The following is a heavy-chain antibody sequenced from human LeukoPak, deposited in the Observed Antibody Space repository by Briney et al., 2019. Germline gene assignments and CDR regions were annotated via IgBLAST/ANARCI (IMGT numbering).Heavy chain of an antibody. CDR1: GFTFSSYS. J-gene: IGHJ4*02. Sequence: GGSLRLSCAASGFTFSSYSMNWVRQAPGKGLEWVSSISSSSSYIYYAHSVQGRFTISRDNAKNSLYLQMNSLTAEDTAVYYCARGGGDTFWGQGTLVTVSS. CDR3: ARGGGDTF. V-gene: IGHV3-21*01. D-gene: IGHD2-21*01. CDR2: ISSSSSYI.